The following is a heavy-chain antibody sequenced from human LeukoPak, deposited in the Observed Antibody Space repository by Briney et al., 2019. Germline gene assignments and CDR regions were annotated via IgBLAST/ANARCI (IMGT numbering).Heavy chain of an antibody. CDR1: GGSFSGYY. CDR2: INHSGST. Sequence: SETLSLTCAVYGGSFSGYYWSWIRQPPGKGLEWIGEINHSGSTYYNPSLKSRVTISVDTSKNQFSLKLSSVTAADTAVYYCASSVSSIAAAGNFDYWGQGTLVTVSS. D-gene: IGHD6-13*01. J-gene: IGHJ4*02. CDR3: ASSVSSIAAAGNFDY. V-gene: IGHV4-34*01.